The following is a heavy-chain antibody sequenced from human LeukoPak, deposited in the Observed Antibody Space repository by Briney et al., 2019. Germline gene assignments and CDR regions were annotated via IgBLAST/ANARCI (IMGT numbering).Heavy chain of an antibody. J-gene: IGHJ4*02. CDR3: ARDRNTDFWSGYYTNYCDY. V-gene: IGHV3-7*01. Sequence: PGGSLRLSCAASGFTFSSYSMNWVRQAPGKGLEWVATIKQDGSEKYYVDVVKGRFTISRDNAKNSLYLQMNSRRAEDTAVYYCARDRNTDFWSGYYTNYCDYWGQGTLVTVSS. D-gene: IGHD3-3*01. CDR2: IKQDGSEK. CDR1: GFTFSSYS.